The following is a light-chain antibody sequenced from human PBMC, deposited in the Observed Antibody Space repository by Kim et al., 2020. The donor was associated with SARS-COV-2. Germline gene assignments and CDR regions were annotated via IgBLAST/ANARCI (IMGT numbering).Light chain of an antibody. CDR3: QVWDSTSDPPRV. Sequence: PGETARITCGGINIGSKSVPWYQQKPGQAPVLVIYYDSDRPSGIPERFSGSNSGGTATLTISRVEAGDEADYYCQVWDSTSDPPRVFGGGTQLTVL. CDR2: YDS. J-gene: IGLJ3*02. CDR1: NIGSKS. V-gene: IGLV3-21*04.